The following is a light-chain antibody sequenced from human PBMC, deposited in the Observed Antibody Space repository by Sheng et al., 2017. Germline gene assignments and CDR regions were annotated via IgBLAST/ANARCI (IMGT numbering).Light chain of an antibody. CDR1: ESVNNK. V-gene: IGKV3-15*01. CDR3: QHYNNWPYS. J-gene: IGKJ2*03. Sequence: EIVMTQSPATLSVSPGERAILSCRASESVNNKLVWYQQRPGQAPRLLIYGASTRPTGIPARFSGSGSGTDFTLTISSLQSEDFAIYYCQHYNNWPYSFGQGTKLEIK. CDR2: GAS.